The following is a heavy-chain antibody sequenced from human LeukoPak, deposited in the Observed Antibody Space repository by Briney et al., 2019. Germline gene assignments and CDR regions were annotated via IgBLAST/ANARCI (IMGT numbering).Heavy chain of an antibody. D-gene: IGHD3-16*02. V-gene: IGHV4-34*01. Sequence: SETLSLTCAVYGGSFSGYYWSWIRQPPGKGLEWIGEINHSGSTNYTPSLKSRVTISVDTSKNQFSLKLSSVTAADTAVYYCARLPWGSYRLVDYWGQGTLVTVSS. CDR1: GGSFSGYY. J-gene: IGHJ4*02. CDR2: INHSGST. CDR3: ARLPWGSYRLVDY.